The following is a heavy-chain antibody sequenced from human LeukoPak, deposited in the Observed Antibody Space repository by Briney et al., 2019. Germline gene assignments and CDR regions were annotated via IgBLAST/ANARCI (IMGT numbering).Heavy chain of an antibody. V-gene: IGHV4-59*01. J-gene: IGHJ4*02. CDR1: GGSISSYY. Sequence: SETLSLTCTVFGGSISSYYWSWIRQPPGKGLEWIGYIYCSGSTNYNPSLKSRVTISVDTSKNQSSLKLSSVTAADTAVYYCASGTVAGTDFDYWGQGTLVTVSS. D-gene: IGHD6-19*01. CDR2: IYCSGST. CDR3: ASGTVAGTDFDY.